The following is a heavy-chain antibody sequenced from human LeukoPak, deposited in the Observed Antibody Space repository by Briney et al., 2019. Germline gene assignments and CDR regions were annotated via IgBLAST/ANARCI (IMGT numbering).Heavy chain of an antibody. Sequence: SVKVSCKASGGTFSSYAISWVRQAPGQGLEWMGGIIPIFGTANYAQKFQGRVTVTTDESTSTAYMELSSLRSEDTAVYYCAREGEYSSSSFIRDWFDPWGQGTLVTVSS. CDR2: IIPIFGTA. CDR3: AREGEYSSSSFIRDWFDP. J-gene: IGHJ5*02. CDR1: GGTFSSYA. V-gene: IGHV1-69*05. D-gene: IGHD6-6*01.